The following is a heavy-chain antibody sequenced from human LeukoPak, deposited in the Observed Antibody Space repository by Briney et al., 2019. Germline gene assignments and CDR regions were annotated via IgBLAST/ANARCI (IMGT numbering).Heavy chain of an antibody. Sequence: SVEVSCKASGGTFSSYAISWVRQAPGQGLEWMGGIIPVFGTANYAQKFQGRVTITADESTSTAYMELSSLRSEDTAVYYCASSLGDSSGPFGYWGQGTLVTVSS. CDR2: IIPVFGTA. CDR3: ASSLGDSSGPFGY. J-gene: IGHJ4*02. CDR1: GGTFSSYA. V-gene: IGHV1-69*01. D-gene: IGHD3-22*01.